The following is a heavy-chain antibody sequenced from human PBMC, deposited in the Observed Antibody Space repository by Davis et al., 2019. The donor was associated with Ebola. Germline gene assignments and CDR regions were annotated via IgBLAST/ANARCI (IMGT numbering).Heavy chain of an antibody. CDR1: GGSISSYY. CDR2: IYTSGST. D-gene: IGHD6-13*01. CDR3: ARERKAAAPRALFGWFDP. Sequence: PSETLSLTCTVSGGSISSYYWSWIRQPAGKGLEWIGRIYTSGSTNYNPSLKSRVTMSVDTSKNQFSLKLSSVTAADTAVYYCARERKAAAPRALFGWFDPWGQGTLVTVSS. J-gene: IGHJ5*02. V-gene: IGHV4-4*07.